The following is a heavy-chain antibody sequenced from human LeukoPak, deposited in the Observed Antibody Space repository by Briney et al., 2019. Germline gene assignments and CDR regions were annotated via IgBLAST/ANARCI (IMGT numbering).Heavy chain of an antibody. J-gene: IGHJ3*02. CDR3: SRILIVMGGKKSFYI. Sequence: SGPALVKPTQTLTLTCTFSGFSLSTSGMCVSWIRQPPGKALEWLALIDWDDDKYYSTSLKTRLTISKDTSKNQVVLTMTNMDPVEPATYFLSRILIVMGGKKSFYIWGQRTMVTVSS. D-gene: IGHD2/OR15-2a*01. CDR1: GFSLSTSGMC. CDR2: IDWDDDK. V-gene: IGHV2-70*01.